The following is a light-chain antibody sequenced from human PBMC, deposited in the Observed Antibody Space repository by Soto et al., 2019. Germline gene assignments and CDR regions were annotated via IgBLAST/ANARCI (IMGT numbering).Light chain of an antibody. J-gene: IGLJ2*01. CDR2: SSN. CDR3: AAWDHSLNGVV. Sequence: QSVLTQPPSASGTPGQRVTISCSGSSSNIGSNAINWYQQLPGTAPKLLMHSSNQRPSGVPDRFSGSKSGTSASLAISGLQSEDEADYYCAAWDHSLNGVVFGGGTKVTVL. CDR1: SSNIGSNA. V-gene: IGLV1-44*01.